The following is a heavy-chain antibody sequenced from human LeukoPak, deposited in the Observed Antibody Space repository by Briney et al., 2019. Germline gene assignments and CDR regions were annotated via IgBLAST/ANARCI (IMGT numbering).Heavy chain of an antibody. CDR2: LSGSGITT. CDR1: GFTFSNSA. V-gene: IGHV3-23*01. J-gene: IGHJ4*01. D-gene: IGHD6-19*01. CDR3: AKGIYSSGWSYFDY. Sequence: GGSLRLSCAASGFTFSNSAMSWVRQAPGKGLEGVSTLSGSGITTYYADSVKGRFTISRDNSKNTLYLQMSSLRAEDTAVYYCAKGIYSSGWSYFDYWGHGTLVTVSS.